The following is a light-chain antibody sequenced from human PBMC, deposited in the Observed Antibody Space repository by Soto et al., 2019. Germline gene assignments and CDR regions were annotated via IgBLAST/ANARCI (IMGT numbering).Light chain of an antibody. CDR1: QSVLYSSNNKNY. CDR2: WAS. J-gene: IGKJ2*01. CDR3: QQYESTPPT. Sequence: DIVMTQSPDSLAVSLGERATINCKSSQSVLYSSNNKNYLAWYQQRPGQPPKLLIYWASTRESGVPDRFSGSGSGTDFTLPITSLHAEPVAVYYCQQYESTPPTFDQETKLAIK. V-gene: IGKV4-1*01.